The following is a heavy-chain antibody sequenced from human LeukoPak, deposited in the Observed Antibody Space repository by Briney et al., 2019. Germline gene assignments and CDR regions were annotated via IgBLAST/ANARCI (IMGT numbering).Heavy chain of an antibody. D-gene: IGHD3-16*01. Sequence: SETLSLTCTVSGGSISSSSYFWGWIRQPPGKGLEWMGSIFHSGSTYYNPSLKSRVTISVDTSKNQFSLNLSSVTAADTAVYYCASLRLMITFGGVMWGQGTLVTVSS. CDR3: ASLRLMITFGGVM. CDR1: GGSISSSSYF. J-gene: IGHJ4*02. CDR2: IFHSGST. V-gene: IGHV4-39*01.